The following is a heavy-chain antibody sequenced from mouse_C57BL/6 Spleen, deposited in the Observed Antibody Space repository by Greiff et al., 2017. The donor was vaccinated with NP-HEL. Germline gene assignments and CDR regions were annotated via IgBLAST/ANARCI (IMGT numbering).Heavy chain of an antibody. CDR3: ARGDYSNYAMDY. CDR2: IYPRSGNT. J-gene: IGHJ4*01. D-gene: IGHD2-5*01. CDR1: GYTFTSYG. Sequence: VQLQQSGAELARPGASVKLSCKASGYTFTSYGISWVKQRTGQGLEWIGDIYPRSGNTSYNEKFKGKATLTADKSSSTAYMELRSLTSEDSAVYFCARGDYSNYAMDYWGQGTSVTVSS. V-gene: IGHV1-81*01.